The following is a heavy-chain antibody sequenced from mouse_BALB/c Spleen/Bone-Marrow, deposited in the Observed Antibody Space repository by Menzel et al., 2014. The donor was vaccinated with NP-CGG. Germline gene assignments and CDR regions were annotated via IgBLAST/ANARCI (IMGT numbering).Heavy chain of an antibody. CDR3: ARDHVVGY. CDR2: INNNGGST. J-gene: IGHJ3*01. V-gene: IGHV5-6-3*01. CDR1: GFTFSTYG. Sequence: DVQLVESGGGLVQPGGSLKLSSAASGFTFSTYGMSWVRQTPDRRLELVASINNNGGSTYYPDSVKGRFTISRDNAKNTLYLQMSSLKSEDTAMYYCARDHVVGYWGQGTLVTVSA.